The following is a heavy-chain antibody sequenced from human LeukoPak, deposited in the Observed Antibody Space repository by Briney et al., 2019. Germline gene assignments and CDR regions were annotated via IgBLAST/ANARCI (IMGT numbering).Heavy chain of an antibody. CDR1: GFTFSSYA. Sequence: GSLRLSCAASGFTFSSYAMSWVRQAPGKGLEWVSGVRGSGGSTYYADSVKGRFTISRDNSKNTLYLQMNSLRAEDTAVYYCAKDLDIVATITGNWGQGTLVAVSS. CDR3: AKDLDIVATITGN. D-gene: IGHD5-12*01. J-gene: IGHJ4*02. CDR2: VRGSGGST. V-gene: IGHV3-23*01.